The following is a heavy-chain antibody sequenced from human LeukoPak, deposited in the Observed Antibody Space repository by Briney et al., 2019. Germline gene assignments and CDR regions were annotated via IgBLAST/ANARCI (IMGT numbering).Heavy chain of an antibody. CDR1: GYTFTSYY. D-gene: IGHD3-10*01. J-gene: IGHJ6*03. CDR2: IYPSGGSA. Sequence: ASVKVSCKASGYTFTSYYMHWVRQAPGQGLEWMGIIYPSGGSASYAQKFQGRVTMTRDMSTSTVYMELSSLRSEDTAVYYCARNLEVRGNYYYYYMDVWGKGTTVTVSS. V-gene: IGHV1-46*01. CDR3: ARNLEVRGNYYYYYMDV.